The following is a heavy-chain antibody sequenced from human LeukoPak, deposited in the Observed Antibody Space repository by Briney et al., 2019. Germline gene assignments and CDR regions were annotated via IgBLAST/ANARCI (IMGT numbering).Heavy chain of an antibody. V-gene: IGHV1-69*05. CDR2: IIPIFGTA. CDR1: GGTFSSYA. J-gene: IGHJ3*02. D-gene: IGHD6-6*01. Sequence: GASVKVSCKASGGTFSSYAISWVRQAPGQGLEWMGGIIPIFGTANYAQKFQGRVTITTDESTSTAYMELSSLRSEDTAVYYCAREYSSSGDAFDIWGQGTMVTVSS. CDR3: AREYSSSGDAFDI.